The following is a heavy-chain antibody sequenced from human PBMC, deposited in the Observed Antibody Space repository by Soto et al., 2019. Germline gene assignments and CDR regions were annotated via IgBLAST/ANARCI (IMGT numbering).Heavy chain of an antibody. CDR3: AKGPGYCSGGSCYSSYYYGMDV. Sequence: EVQLLDSGGGLVQPGGSLRLSCAASGFTFSTYGMSWVRQAPGRGLEWVSAISGSGGTTYYADSMKGRFTISRDNSNNMLYLQMNSLRAEDTAIYYCAKGPGYCSGGSCYSSYYYGMDVWGQGTTVTVSS. CDR1: GFTFSTYG. CDR2: ISGSGGTT. D-gene: IGHD2-15*01. J-gene: IGHJ6*02. V-gene: IGHV3-23*01.